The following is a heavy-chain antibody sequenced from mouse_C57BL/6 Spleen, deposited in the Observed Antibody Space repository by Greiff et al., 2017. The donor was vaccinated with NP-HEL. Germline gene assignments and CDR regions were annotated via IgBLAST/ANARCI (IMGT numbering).Heavy chain of an antibody. J-gene: IGHJ2*01. CDR3: ARGGDYSNYVNYFDY. D-gene: IGHD2-5*01. Sequence: EVQLQESGPGLVKPSQSLSLTCSVTGYSITSGYYWNWIRQFPGNKLEWMGYISYDGSNNYNPSLKNRISITRDTSKNQFFLKLNSVTTEDTATYYCARGGDYSNYVNYFDYWGQGTTLTVSS. CDR2: ISYDGSN. V-gene: IGHV3-6*01. CDR1: GYSITSGYY.